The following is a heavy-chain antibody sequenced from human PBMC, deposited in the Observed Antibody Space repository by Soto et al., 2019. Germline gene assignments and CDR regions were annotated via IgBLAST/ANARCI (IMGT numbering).Heavy chain of an antibody. CDR1: GFAFRNSW. CDR3: AALVAAAGTPLNFYELHA. CDR2: IDSDGSST. V-gene: IGHV3-74*01. D-gene: IGHD6-25*01. Sequence: EVQLVESGGGLVQPGGSLRLSCAASGFAFRNSWMHWVRQVPGKGLVWVARIDSDGSSTNYADSVKGRFTISRDNAKNTVYPQMNSLITEDTGVYYGAALVAAAGTPLNFYELHAWGQGTMVTVSS. J-gene: IGHJ6*01.